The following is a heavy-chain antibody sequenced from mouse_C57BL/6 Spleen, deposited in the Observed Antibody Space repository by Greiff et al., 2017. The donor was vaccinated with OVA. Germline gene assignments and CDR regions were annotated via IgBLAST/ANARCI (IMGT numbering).Heavy chain of an antibody. J-gene: IGHJ2*01. V-gene: IGHV1-69*01. CDR2: IDPSDSYT. Sequence: QVQLKEPGAELVMPGASVKLSCKASGYTFTSYWMHWVKQRPGQGLEWIGEIDPSDSYTNYNQKFKGKSTLTVDKSSSNAYMQLSSLTSEDSAVYYCARGGTRYFDYWGQGTTLTVSS. CDR1: GYTFTSYW. D-gene: IGHD3-3*01. CDR3: ARGGTRYFDY.